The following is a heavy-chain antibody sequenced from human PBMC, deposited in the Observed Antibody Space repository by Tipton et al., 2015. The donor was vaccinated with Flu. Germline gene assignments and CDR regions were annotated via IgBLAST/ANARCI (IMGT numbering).Heavy chain of an antibody. CDR1: GFIFSSYA. CDR3: ARGATYTNYFDY. Sequence: SLRLSCAASGFIFSSYAMTWVRQAPGKGLEWVSSVRRTGEDAYYADSVKGRFTISRDNLKNTLYLQMSSLRAEDTAVYYCARGATYTNYFDYWGQGTLVTVSS. D-gene: IGHD2-2*02. V-gene: IGHV3-23*01. J-gene: IGHJ4*02. CDR2: VRRTGEDA.